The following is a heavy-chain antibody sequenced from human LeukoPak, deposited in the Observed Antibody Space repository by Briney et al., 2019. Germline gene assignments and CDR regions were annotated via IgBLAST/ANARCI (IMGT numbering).Heavy chain of an antibody. J-gene: IGHJ4*02. Sequence: GGSLRLSCAASAFSLNAYNMNWVRQAPGKGLEWVSSISYTGTYIYYADSVKGRFTISRDNSKNTLYLQMNSLRAEDTAVYYCAKRGGNSWSSLDYWGQGTLVTVSS. V-gene: IGHV3-21*01. CDR2: ISYTGTYI. CDR3: AKRGGNSWSSLDY. CDR1: AFSLNAYN. D-gene: IGHD6-13*01.